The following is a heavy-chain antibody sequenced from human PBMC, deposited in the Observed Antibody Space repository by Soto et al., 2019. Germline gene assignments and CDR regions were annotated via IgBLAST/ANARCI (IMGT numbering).Heavy chain of an antibody. CDR3: ARDPSGHPPLYRFDP. V-gene: IGHV4-59*01. J-gene: IGHJ5*02. D-gene: IGHD1-26*01. Sequence: SETLSPTCTVSGDSISTYYWHWIRLPPGKGLEWIGYIYYTGDTNYNPALKSRVTISLDTSKNQFSLKLSSVTAADTAVYYCARDPSGHPPLYRFDPWGQGTLVTVSS. CDR1: GDSISTYY. CDR2: IYYTGDT.